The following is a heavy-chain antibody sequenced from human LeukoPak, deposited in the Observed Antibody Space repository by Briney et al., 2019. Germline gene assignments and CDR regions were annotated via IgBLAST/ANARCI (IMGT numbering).Heavy chain of an antibody. CDR1: GYTFTSYA. CDR2: INTNTGNP. J-gene: IGHJ4*02. CDR3: ARDYYGSGSFRQSRPLFDY. V-gene: IGHV7-4-1*02. Sequence: GASVKVSCKASGYTFTSYAMNWVRQAPGQGLEWMGWINTNTGNPTYAQGFTGRFVFSLDTSVSTAYLQISSLKAEDTAVYYCARDYYGSGSFRQSRPLFDYWGQGTLVTVSS. D-gene: IGHD3-10*01.